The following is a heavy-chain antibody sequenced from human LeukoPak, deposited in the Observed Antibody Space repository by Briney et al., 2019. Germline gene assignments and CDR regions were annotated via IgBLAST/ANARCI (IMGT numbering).Heavy chain of an antibody. Sequence: PSETLSLTCAVYGGSFSGYYWSWIRQPPGKGLEWIGEINHSGSTNYNPSLKSRVTISVDMSKNQFSLKLSSVTAADTAVYYCARGILGYCSGGSCYSFPHWGQGTLVTVSS. J-gene: IGHJ1*01. D-gene: IGHD2-15*01. CDR1: GGSFSGYY. CDR2: INHSGST. V-gene: IGHV4-34*01. CDR3: ARGILGYCSGGSCYSFPH.